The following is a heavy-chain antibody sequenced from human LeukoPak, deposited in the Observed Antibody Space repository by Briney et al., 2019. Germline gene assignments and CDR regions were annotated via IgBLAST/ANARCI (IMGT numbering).Heavy chain of an antibody. CDR3: ARSIEVASATRDNPPYYHYYYGMDV. D-gene: IGHD2-2*01. CDR1: GGTFSSHT. V-gene: IGHV1-69*13. Sequence: SVKVSCKASGGTFSSHTISWVRQAPGQGLEWMGGIIPMFGTGNYAQKFQGRVTITADESTRTAHMELSSLRSEDTAVYYCARSIEVASATRDNPPYYHYYYGMDVWGQGTTVTVSS. CDR2: IIPMFGTG. J-gene: IGHJ6*02.